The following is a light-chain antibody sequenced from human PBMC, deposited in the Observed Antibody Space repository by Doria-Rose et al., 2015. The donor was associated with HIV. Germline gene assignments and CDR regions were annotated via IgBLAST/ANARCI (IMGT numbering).Light chain of an antibody. CDR1: QSLVNSDGKTY. CDR3: MQTILLPFT. Sequence: TQSPLSPSVTPGQPASISCRSSQSLVNSDGKTYLYWYLQKPGQSPQLLIYEVSNRFSGVPDRFSGSGSGTVFTLKISRVEPEDFGVYYCMQTILLPFTFGPGTTVDIK. J-gene: IGKJ3*01. V-gene: IGKV2D-29*02. CDR2: EVS.